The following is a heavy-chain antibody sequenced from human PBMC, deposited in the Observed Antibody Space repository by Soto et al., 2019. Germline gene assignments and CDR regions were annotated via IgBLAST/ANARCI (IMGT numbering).Heavy chain of an antibody. CDR2: INPSGGST. Sequence: GASVKVSCKASGYTFTSYYIHWVRQAPGQGLEWMGIINPSGGSTSYAQKFQGRVTMTRDTSTGTVYMELSSLRSEDTAVYYCARGEPRIEIDYWGQGTLVTVSS. J-gene: IGHJ4*02. CDR1: GYTFTSYY. V-gene: IGHV1-46*01. D-gene: IGHD1-26*01. CDR3: ARGEPRIEIDY.